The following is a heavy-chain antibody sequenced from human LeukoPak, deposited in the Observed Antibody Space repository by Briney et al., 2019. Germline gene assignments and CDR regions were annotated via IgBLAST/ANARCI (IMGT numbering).Heavy chain of an antibody. D-gene: IGHD3-3*01. V-gene: IGHV1-69*13. CDR1: GGTFSSYA. Sequence: SVKVSCKASGGTFSSYAVSWVRQAPGQGPEWMGGIIPIFGTANYAQKFQGRVTITADEPTSTAYMELSSLRSEDTAVYYCARDIDFWSGCERSRYFDYWGQGTLVTVSS. CDR2: IIPIFGTA. J-gene: IGHJ4*02. CDR3: ARDIDFWSGCERSRYFDY.